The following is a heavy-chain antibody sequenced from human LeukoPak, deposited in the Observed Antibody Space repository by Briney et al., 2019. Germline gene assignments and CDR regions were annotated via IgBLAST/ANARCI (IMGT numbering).Heavy chain of an antibody. CDR2: ISAYNGNT. CDR3: ARGSIQGYCTNGVCYPRSPFDY. D-gene: IGHD2-8*01. Sequence: ASVKVSCKASGYTFTSYGISWVRQAPGQGLEWMGWISAYNGNTNYAQKLQGRVTMTTDTSTSTAYVELRSLRSDDTAVYYCARGSIQGYCTNGVCYPRSPFDYWGQGTLVTVSS. V-gene: IGHV1-18*01. J-gene: IGHJ4*02. CDR1: GYTFTSYG.